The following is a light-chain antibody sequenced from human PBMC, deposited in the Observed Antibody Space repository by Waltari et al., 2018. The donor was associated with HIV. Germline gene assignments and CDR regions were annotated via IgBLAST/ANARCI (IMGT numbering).Light chain of an antibody. CDR3: HQLKTYPLT. V-gene: IGKV1-9*01. J-gene: IGKJ4*01. CDR2: HVS. CDR1: QAVSNY. Sequence: IQLTQSPSFLSASVGARVTITCRATQAVSNYLGWYQQKPGKAPDLLIYHVSILQSGVPSRFSGSGSGTEFTLTSSGLHPEDFATYYCHQLKTYPLTFGGGTKVEIK.